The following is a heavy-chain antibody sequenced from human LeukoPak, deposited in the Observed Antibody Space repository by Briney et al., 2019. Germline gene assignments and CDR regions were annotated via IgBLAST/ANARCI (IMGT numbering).Heavy chain of an antibody. J-gene: IGHJ1*01. CDR2: MNPNSGNT. CDR1: GYTFSSYD. Sequence: GASVKVSCKASGYTFSSYDINWVRQATGQGLEWMGWMNPNSGNTGYAQKFQGRLNMTRNTSISTAYMELSSLRSEDTGVYYCARRVGSGWPVQHWGQGTLVTVSS. CDR3: ARRVGSGWPVQH. V-gene: IGHV1-8*01. D-gene: IGHD6-19*01.